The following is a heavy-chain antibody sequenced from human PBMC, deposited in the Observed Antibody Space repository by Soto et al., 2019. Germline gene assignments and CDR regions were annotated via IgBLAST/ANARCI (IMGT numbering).Heavy chain of an antibody. CDR1: GGSISSYY. D-gene: IGHD3-22*01. V-gene: IGHV4-4*07. J-gene: IGHJ3*02. CDR2: IYTSGST. CDR3: ARGSFEAPLHYYDSSGDYLAACDI. Sequence: SSETLSLTCTVSGGSISSYYWSWIRQPAGKGLEWMGRIYTSGSTNYNPSLKSRVTMSVGASKNQFSLELSSVTAADTPVYYCARGSFEAPLHYYDSSGDYLAACDICGQGPMGTVSS.